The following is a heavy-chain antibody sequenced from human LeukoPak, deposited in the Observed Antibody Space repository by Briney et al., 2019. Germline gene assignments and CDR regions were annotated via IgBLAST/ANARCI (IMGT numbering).Heavy chain of an antibody. D-gene: IGHD1-26*01. CDR2: ISYDGSNR. V-gene: IGHV3-30*04. CDR1: GFTFSSYA. CDR3: ARTLLGSSSVDTFDI. Sequence: PGGSLRLSCAASGFTFSSYAMHWVRQAPGKGLEWVAVISYDGSNRYYADSVKGRFTISRDNSKNTLYLQMNSLRAEDTAVYYCARTLLGSSSVDTFDIWGQGIMVTVSS. J-gene: IGHJ3*02.